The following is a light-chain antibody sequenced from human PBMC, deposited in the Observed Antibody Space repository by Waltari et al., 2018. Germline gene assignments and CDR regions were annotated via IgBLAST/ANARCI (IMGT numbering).Light chain of an antibody. Sequence: DIVMTQSPDSLTVSLGQRATITCKSSQSVLNPSNKKNYLAWFQQRPGQPPKMIISWASTRESGVPDRFRGSGSATDCTLTIDSLQAEDVAVDVCQQDSSTVMYTFGQGTKLEI. V-gene: IGKV4-1*01. CDR3: QQDSSTVMYT. CDR2: WAS. J-gene: IGKJ2*01. CDR1: QSVLNPSNKKNY.